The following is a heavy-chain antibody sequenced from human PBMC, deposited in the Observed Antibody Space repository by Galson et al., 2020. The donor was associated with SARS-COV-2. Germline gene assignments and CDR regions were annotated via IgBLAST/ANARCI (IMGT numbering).Heavy chain of an antibody. D-gene: IGHD3-3*01. CDR1: GYTFTSYY. Sequence: ASVKVSCKASGYTFTSYYMHWVRQAPGQGLEWMGIINPSGGSTSYAQKFQGRVTMTRDTSTSRVYMELSSLRSEDTAVYYCARAEGVTIFGVVIDYYYYGMDVWGQGTTVTVSS. CDR2: INPSGGST. CDR3: ARAEGVTIFGVVIDYYYYGMDV. J-gene: IGHJ6*02. V-gene: IGHV1-46*01.